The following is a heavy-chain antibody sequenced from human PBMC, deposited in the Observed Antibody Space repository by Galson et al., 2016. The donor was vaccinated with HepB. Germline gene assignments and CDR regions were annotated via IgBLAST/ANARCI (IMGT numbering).Heavy chain of an antibody. CDR1: GFTFDYYT. Sequence: SLRLSCAASGFTFDYYTMNWVRQAPGRGLEWVSYISRSSVTIHYADSVKGRFTVSRDNGQNSLFLQMNGLRDDDTGVYYCARATAGAAARFDSWGQGTLVTVSS. V-gene: IGHV3-48*02. CDR3: ARATAGAAARFDS. D-gene: IGHD6-25*01. CDR2: ISRSSVTI. J-gene: IGHJ4*02.